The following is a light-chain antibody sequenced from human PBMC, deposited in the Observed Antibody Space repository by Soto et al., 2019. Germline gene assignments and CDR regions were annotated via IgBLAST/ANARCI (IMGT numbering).Light chain of an antibody. CDR3: SSYAGSNIYVV. J-gene: IGLJ2*01. CDR1: SSDVGAYNY. Sequence: QSALTQPPSASGSPGQSVAISCTGTSSDVGAYNYVSWYQQHPGKAPKLILYEVSTRPSGVPDRFSGSKSGNTASLTVSGLQAEDEGDYYCSSYAGSNIYVVFGGGTKVTVL. CDR2: EVS. V-gene: IGLV2-8*01.